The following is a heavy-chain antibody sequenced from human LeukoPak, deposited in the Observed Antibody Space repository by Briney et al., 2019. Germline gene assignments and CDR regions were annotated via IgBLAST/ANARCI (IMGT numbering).Heavy chain of an antibody. V-gene: IGHV1-69*06. CDR3: ATGYCSGGSCPWPY. CDR2: IIPIFGTA. CDR1: GGTFSSYA. Sequence: GSSVKVSCKASGGTFSSYAISWVRQAPGQGLEWMGGIIPIFGTANHAQKFQGRVTITAAKSTSTAYTELSSLRSEDTAVYYCATGYCSGGSCPWPYWGQGTLVTVFS. J-gene: IGHJ4*02. D-gene: IGHD2-15*01.